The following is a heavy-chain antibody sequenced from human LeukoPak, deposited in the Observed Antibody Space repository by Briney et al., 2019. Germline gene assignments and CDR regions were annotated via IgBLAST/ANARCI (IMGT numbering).Heavy chain of an antibody. CDR2: ISYDGSKT. D-gene: IGHD3-10*01. Sequence: GGSLRLSCTASGFTFSRYGMHWVRQAPGKGLEWVAVISYDGSKTYYVDSVKGRITLSRDNSKNTVFLQMNSLRTEDTAMYFCAKDSRPGYGSGSFHFDSWGQGTLVTVSS. CDR3: AKDSRPGYGSGSFHFDS. J-gene: IGHJ4*02. CDR1: GFTFSRYG. V-gene: IGHV3-30*18.